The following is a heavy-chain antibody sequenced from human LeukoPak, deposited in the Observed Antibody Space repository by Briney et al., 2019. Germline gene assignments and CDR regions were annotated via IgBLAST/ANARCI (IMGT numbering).Heavy chain of an antibody. J-gene: IGHJ6*03. V-gene: IGHV1-18*01. Sequence: ASVKVSCKASGYTFTSYGISWVRQAPGQGLEWMGWISAYNGNTNYAQKLQGRVTMTTDTSTSTAYMELRSLRSDDTAVYYCARDQYSSSWYDHYYYMDVWGKGTTVTVSS. CDR3: ARDQYSSSWYDHYYYMDV. D-gene: IGHD6-13*01. CDR2: ISAYNGNT. CDR1: GYTFTSYG.